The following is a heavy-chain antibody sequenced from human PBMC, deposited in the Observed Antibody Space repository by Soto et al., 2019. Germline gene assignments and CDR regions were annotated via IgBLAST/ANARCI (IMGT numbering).Heavy chain of an antibody. Sequence: HLQESGPGLVAPSQTLSLRCSVSGDSIGSGAFYWTWIRQVPGKVLEWIGYVSVSGNAYYNPSLKSRVAMSIETSENQLSLRLLSVTAADAAVYFCARALGGVSSSGMDVWGQGTSVTVS. CDR2: VSVSGNA. CDR3: ARALGGVSSSGMDV. D-gene: IGHD1-26*01. V-gene: IGHV4-31*03. CDR1: GDSIGSGAFY. J-gene: IGHJ6*02.